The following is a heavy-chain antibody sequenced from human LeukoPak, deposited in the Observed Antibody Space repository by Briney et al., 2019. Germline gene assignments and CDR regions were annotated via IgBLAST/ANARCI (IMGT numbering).Heavy chain of an antibody. V-gene: IGHV4-38-2*01. Sequence: SETLSLTCAVSGYSISSGYYWGWIRQPPGKGLEWIGSICHSGSTYYNSSLKSRATISVHTSKNQFSLKLNSVTAADTAVYYCARQACSGGSCNDYWGQGTLVTVSS. D-gene: IGHD2-15*01. CDR1: GYSISSGYY. CDR2: ICHSGST. CDR3: ARQACSGGSCNDY. J-gene: IGHJ4*02.